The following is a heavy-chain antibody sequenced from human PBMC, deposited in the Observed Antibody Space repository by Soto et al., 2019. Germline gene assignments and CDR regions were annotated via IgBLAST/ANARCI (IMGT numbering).Heavy chain of an antibody. J-gene: IGHJ5*02. Sequence: SETLSLTCAVYGGSFSGYYWSWIRQPPGKGLEWIGEINHSGSTNYNPSLKSRVTISVDTSKNQFSLKLSAVTAADRAVYYCATVATTKPPPYDFWSGYWYGWFDPWGQGTLVTVSS. D-gene: IGHD3-3*01. CDR2: INHSGST. CDR3: ATVATTKPPPYDFWSGYWYGWFDP. V-gene: IGHV4-34*01. CDR1: GGSFSGYY.